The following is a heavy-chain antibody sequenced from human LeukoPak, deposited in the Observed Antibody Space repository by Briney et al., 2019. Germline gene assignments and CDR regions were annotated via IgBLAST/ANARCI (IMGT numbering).Heavy chain of an antibody. V-gene: IGHV3-64*01. CDR2: ISPDGAST. J-gene: IGHJ4*02. Sequence: GGSLRLSCAASGFTFSNHPMHWVRQAPGKGLESVSVISPDGASTHYANSVKGRFTISRDNSQNTLHLQMGSLRVEDMAVYYCARARGAVAIDYWGQGTLVTVSS. CDR1: GFTFSNHP. D-gene: IGHD6-19*01. CDR3: ARARGAVAIDY.